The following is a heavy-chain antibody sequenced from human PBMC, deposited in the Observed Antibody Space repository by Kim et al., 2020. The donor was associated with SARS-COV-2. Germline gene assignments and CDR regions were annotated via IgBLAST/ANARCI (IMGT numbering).Heavy chain of an antibody. J-gene: IGHJ4*02. CDR2: INPSGGST. Sequence: ASVKVSCKASGYTFTSYYMHWVRQAPGQGLEWMGIINPSGGSTSYAQKFQGRVTMTRDTSTSTVYMELSSLRSEDTAVYYCARGYDSSGYYSPNFYYWGQGTLVTVSS. CDR1: GYTFTSYY. CDR3: ARGYDSSGYYSPNFYY. D-gene: IGHD3-22*01. V-gene: IGHV1-46*01.